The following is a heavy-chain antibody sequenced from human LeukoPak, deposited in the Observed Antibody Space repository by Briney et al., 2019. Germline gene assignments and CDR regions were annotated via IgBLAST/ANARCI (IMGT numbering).Heavy chain of an antibody. Sequence: GGSLRLTCAASGFTFSSYGMSWVRQAPRKGLEWVSAISGSGGSTYYADSVKGRFTISRDNSKNTLYLQMNSLRTEDTAVYYCASSPFYYYYYYMDVWGKGTTVTISS. J-gene: IGHJ6*03. CDR2: ISGSGGST. CDR3: ASSPFYYYYYYMDV. CDR1: GFTFSSYG. V-gene: IGHV3-23*01. D-gene: IGHD6-13*01.